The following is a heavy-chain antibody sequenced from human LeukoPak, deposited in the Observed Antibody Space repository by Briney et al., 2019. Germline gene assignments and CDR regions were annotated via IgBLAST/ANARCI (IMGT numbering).Heavy chain of an antibody. V-gene: IGHV1-69*04. CDR1: GGTFSSYV. Sequence: SVKVSCKASGGTFSSYVISWVRQAPGQGLEWMGRIIPIFGIANYAQKFQGRVTITADKSTSTAYMELSSLRSEDTAVYYCARAPSYYDSSGYYEGDAFDIWGQGTMVTVSS. CDR3: ARAPSYYDSSGYYEGDAFDI. D-gene: IGHD3-22*01. CDR2: IIPIFGIA. J-gene: IGHJ3*02.